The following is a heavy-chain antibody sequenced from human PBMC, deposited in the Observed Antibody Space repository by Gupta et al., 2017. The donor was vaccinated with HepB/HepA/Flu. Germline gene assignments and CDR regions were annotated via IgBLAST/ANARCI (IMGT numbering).Heavy chain of an antibody. D-gene: IGHD1-14*01. J-gene: IGHJ6*03. CDR3: ATVGPRPHYYYYMDV. CDR1: GGTFSSYG. CDR2: IMPIFGTP. V-gene: IGHV1-69*06. Sequence: QVQLVQSGAEVKKPGSSVKVSCKASGGTFSSYGISWVRQAPGQGLEWMGGIMPIFGTPNYAQKFQGRVTITADKSTSTDYMELSSLRLEDTAVYFCATVGPRPHYYYYMDVWGKGTTVTVS.